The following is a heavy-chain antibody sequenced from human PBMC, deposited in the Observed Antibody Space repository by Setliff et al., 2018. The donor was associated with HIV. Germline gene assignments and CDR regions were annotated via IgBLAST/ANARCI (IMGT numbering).Heavy chain of an antibody. Sequence: GGSLRLSCTASGFTFNIYSMNWVRQAPGKGLEWVSYISRSSGTIYYAESVKGRFTISRDNAKSSLYLQVNSLRAEDTALYYCATSIHTRGAIDFWGQGTLVTVSS. CDR1: GFTFNIYS. J-gene: IGHJ4*02. CDR3: ATSIHTRGAIDF. V-gene: IGHV3-48*01. D-gene: IGHD1-26*01. CDR2: ISRSSGTI.